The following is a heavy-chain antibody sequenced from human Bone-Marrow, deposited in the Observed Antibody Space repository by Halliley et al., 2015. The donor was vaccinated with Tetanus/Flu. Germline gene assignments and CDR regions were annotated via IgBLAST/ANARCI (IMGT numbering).Heavy chain of an antibody. CDR2: ISTTSSSI. J-gene: IGHJ3*02. Sequence: SLRLSCAASGFTFSNYYMNWIRQAPGKGLEWISYISTTSSSIYYADSVKGRFTISRDNSKNTLYLQMNSLRAEDTAVYYCAKDPRPQRSYGPLSNAFDTWGPGTMVPVSS. D-gene: IGHD4-17*01. CDR1: GFTFSNYY. CDR3: AKDPRPQRSYGPLSNAFDT. V-gene: IGHV3-11*01.